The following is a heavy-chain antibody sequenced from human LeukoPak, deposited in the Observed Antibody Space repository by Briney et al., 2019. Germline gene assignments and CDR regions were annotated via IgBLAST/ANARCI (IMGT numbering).Heavy chain of an antibody. CDR3: ARDMTTATFDS. CDR1: GYTFTRYA. Sequence: ASVKVSCTASGYTFTRYAMNWVRQAPGQGLEWVGWINTNTGSPGYAQGFTGRFVFSLDTSVTTAYLQISSLKAEDTAVYYCARDMTTATFDSWGQGTLVTVSS. J-gene: IGHJ4*02. CDR2: INTNTGSP. V-gene: IGHV7-4-1*02. D-gene: IGHD4-11*01.